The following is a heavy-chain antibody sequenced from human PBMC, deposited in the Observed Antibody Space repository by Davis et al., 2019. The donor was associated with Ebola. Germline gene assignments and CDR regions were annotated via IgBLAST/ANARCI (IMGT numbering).Heavy chain of an antibody. CDR3: ARGNYGDYIVLYYYNMDV. Sequence: SETLSLTCSVSGGSISTSSYKWGWIRQPPGKGLEWIGSIYYRGNTYYNPSLKSRVTISVDTSKNQFSLKLSSVTAADTAVYYCARGNYGDYIVLYYYNMDVWGQGTTVTVSS. D-gene: IGHD4-17*01. CDR2: IYYRGNT. J-gene: IGHJ6*02. CDR1: GGSISTSSYK. V-gene: IGHV4-39*01.